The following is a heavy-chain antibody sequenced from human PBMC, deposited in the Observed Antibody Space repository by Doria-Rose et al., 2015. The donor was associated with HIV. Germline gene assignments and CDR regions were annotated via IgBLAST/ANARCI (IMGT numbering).Heavy chain of an antibody. CDR2: IKSTTDGGTI. V-gene: IGHV3-15*01. Sequence: EVQVVESGGGLVKPGGSLRLSCAVSGFTFSKAWMSWVRQAPGRGLEWIGRIKSTTDGGTIDYAAPVKDRFTISRDDSKNTLYLQTNSLKTEDTALYYCSTDAAVRPLDGYWGQGTLVTVSS. D-gene: IGHD6-19*01. CDR3: STDAAVRPLDGY. J-gene: IGHJ4*02. CDR1: GFTFSKAW.